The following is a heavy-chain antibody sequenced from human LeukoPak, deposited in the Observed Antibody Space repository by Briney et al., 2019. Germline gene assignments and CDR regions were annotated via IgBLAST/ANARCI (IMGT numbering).Heavy chain of an antibody. D-gene: IGHD6-19*01. CDR1: GFSFDDYA. CDR2: ITWNGDIT. J-gene: IGHJ4*02. V-gene: IGHV3-20*04. CDR3: ARIQTGYSNGWSAY. Sequence: GGSLRLSCSVAGFSFDDYAMSWVRQAPGKGLEWVSGITWNGDITGYADSVRGRFTISRDNAKNSLYLQMNSLRAEDTALYYCARIQTGYSNGWSAYWGQGTLVTVSS.